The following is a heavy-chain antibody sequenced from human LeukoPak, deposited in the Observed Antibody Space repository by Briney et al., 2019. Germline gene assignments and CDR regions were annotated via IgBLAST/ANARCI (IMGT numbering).Heavy chain of an antibody. J-gene: IGHJ6*04. CDR3: ARAGFGEFLYYYYGMDV. CDR1: GFTFSSYD. V-gene: IGHV3-48*03. Sequence: GGSLRLSCAASGFTFSSYDMNWVRQAPGKGLEWVSYISSSGSTIYYADSVKGRFTISRDNAKNSLYLQMNSLRAEDTAVYYCARAGFGEFLYYYYGMDVWGKGTTVTVSS. D-gene: IGHD3-10*01. CDR2: ISSSGSTI.